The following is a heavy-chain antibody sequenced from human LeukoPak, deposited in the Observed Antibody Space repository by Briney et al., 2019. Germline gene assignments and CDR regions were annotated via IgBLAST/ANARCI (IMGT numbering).Heavy chain of an antibody. Sequence: ASVKVSCKASGYTFTSHTIHWVRQAPGQRLEWMSWIDTSNGYIRYSPEFQGRVTMTTDTSTTTAYMELRTLRSDDTAVYYCARVLIVEDSESHYFDYWGQGTLVTVTS. J-gene: IGHJ4*02. CDR2: IDTSNGYI. CDR3: ARVLIVEDSESHYFDY. CDR1: GYTFTSHT. V-gene: IGHV1-3*04. D-gene: IGHD1-26*01.